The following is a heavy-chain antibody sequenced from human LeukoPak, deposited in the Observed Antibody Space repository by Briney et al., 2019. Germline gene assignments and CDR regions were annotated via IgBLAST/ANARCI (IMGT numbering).Heavy chain of an antibody. CDR2: ISRNSGSI. CDR1: GFTFDDYA. Sequence: GRSLRLSCAASGFTFDDYAMHWVRQAPGKGLEWVSGISRNSGSIGYADSVKGRFTISRDNAKNSLYLQMNSLRAEDTAVYYCAKGGGSGSLYFENWGQGTLVTVSS. D-gene: IGHD3-10*01. CDR3: AKGGGSGSLYFEN. J-gene: IGHJ4*02. V-gene: IGHV3-9*01.